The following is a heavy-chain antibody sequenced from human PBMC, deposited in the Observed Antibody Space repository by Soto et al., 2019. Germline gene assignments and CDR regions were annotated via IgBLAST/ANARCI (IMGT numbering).Heavy chain of an antibody. CDR3: ARDHKLAETIEGFYYYYGMDV. CDR1: GGSVSSNSAA. CDR2: TYYRSKWYN. D-gene: IGHD4-17*01. V-gene: IGHV6-1*01. Sequence: SQTLSLTCAISGGSVSSNSAAWNWIRQSPSRGLEWLGRTYYRSKWYNDYAVSVKSRITINPDTSKNQFSLQLNSVTPEDTAVYYCARDHKLAETIEGFYYYYGMDVWGQGTTVTVSS. J-gene: IGHJ6*02.